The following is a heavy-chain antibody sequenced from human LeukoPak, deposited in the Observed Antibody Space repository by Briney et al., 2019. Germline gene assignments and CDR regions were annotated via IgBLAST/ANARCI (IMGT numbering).Heavy chain of an antibody. CDR2: IYYSGST. CDR3: ARELAVAGRDFDY. CDR1: GVSISSSSYY. V-gene: IGHV4-39*01. D-gene: IGHD6-19*01. Sequence: SETLSLTCTVSGVSISSSSYYWGWLRQPPGKGLEWIGSIYYSGSTYYNPSLKSRVTISVDTSKNQFSLKLSSVTAADTAVYYCARELAVAGRDFDYWGQGTLVTVSS. J-gene: IGHJ4*02.